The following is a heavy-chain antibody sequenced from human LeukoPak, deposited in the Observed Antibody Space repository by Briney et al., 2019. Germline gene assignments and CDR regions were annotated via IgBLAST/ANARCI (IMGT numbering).Heavy chain of an antibody. D-gene: IGHD1-7*01. CDR3: ARGLGTINFDY. V-gene: IGHV4-4*07. CDR2: IYSSGTT. CDR1: GGSSSSYY. J-gene: IGHJ4*02. Sequence: SETLSLTCTVSGGSSSSYYWSWTRQPAGKGLEWIGRIYSSGTTNYNPSLKSRVTMSVDTSKYQISLKLSSVTAADTAVYYCARGLGTINFDYWGQGTLVTVSS.